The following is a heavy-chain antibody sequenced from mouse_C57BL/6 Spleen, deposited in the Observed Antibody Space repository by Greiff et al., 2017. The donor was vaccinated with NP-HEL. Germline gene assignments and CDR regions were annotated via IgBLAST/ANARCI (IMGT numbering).Heavy chain of an antibody. Sequence: EVQVVESGGDLVKPGGSLKLSCAASGFTFSSYGMSWVRQTPDKRLEWVATISSGGSYTYYPDSVKGRFTISRDNAKNTLYLQLSSLKSEDTAMYYCAKHEDDDWGQGTTVTVSS. CDR2: ISSGGSYT. V-gene: IGHV5-6*01. CDR3: AKHEDDD. CDR1: GFTFSSYG. J-gene: IGHJ4*01.